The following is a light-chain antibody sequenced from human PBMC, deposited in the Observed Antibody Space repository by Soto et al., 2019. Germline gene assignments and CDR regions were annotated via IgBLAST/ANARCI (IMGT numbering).Light chain of an antibody. CDR2: DNT. CDR3: QSYDNRRSVGV. V-gene: IGLV1-40*01. Sequence: QSVLTQPPSVSGAPGQRVTISCTGRSSNIGAGYAVHWYQQVPGTAPKLLIYDNTYRPSGVPDRFSGSKSGTSASLAITGLQAEDEADYYCQSYDNRRSVGVFGGGTKVTVL. J-gene: IGLJ3*02. CDR1: SSNIGAGYA.